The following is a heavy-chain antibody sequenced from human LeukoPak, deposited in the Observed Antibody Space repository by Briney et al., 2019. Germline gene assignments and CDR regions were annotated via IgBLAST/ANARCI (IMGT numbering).Heavy chain of an antibody. D-gene: IGHD3-22*01. V-gene: IGHV3-21*01. CDR2: ISSSSSYI. J-gene: IGHJ4*02. CDR1: GFTFSSYS. Sequence: GGSLRLSCAASGFTFSSYSMNWVRQAPGKGLEWVSSISSSSSYIYYADSVKGRFTISRDNAKNSLYLQMNSLRAEDTAVYYCARVGRYYDSSGYPLGYWGPGTLVTVSS. CDR3: ARVGRYYDSSGYPLGY.